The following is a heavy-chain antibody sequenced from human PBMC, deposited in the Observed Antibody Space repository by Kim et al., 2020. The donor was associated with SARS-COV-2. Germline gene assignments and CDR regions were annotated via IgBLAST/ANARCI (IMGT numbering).Heavy chain of an antibody. J-gene: IGHJ6*02. V-gene: IGHV1-2*06. CDR3: AREEGITIFGVVISSPYYYGMDV. CDR2: INPNSGGT. Sequence: ASVKVSCKASGYTFTGYYMHWVRQAPGQGLEWMGRINPNSGGTNYAQKFQGRVTMTRDTSISTAYMELSRLRSDDTAVYYCAREEGITIFGVVISSPYYYGMDVWGQWTTVTVSS. D-gene: IGHD3-3*01. CDR1: GYTFTGYY.